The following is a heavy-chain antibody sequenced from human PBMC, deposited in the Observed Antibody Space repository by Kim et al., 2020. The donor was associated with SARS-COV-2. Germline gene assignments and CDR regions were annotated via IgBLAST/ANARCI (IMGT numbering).Heavy chain of an antibody. V-gene: IGHV3-23*01. D-gene: IGHD1-26*01. CDR1: GFTFSSYA. Sequence: GGSLRLSCAASGFTFSSYAMSWVRQAPGKGLEWVSAISGSGGSTYYADSVKGRFTISRDNSKNTLYLQMNSLRAEDTAVYYCAKDFLPTHSGSYFTWGQGTLVTVSS. J-gene: IGHJ5*02. CDR2: ISGSGGST. CDR3: AKDFLPTHSGSYFT.